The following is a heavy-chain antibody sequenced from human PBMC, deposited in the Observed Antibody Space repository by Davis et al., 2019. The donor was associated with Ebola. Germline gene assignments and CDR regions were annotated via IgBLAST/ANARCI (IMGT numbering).Heavy chain of an antibody. Sequence: FQGRVTITRDTSASTAYMELSSLRSEDTAVYYCARVGPGEAAKQGGSYGMDVWGQGTTVTVSS. V-gene: IGHV1-3*01. D-gene: IGHD3-16*01. J-gene: IGHJ6*02. CDR3: ARVGPGEAAKQGGSYGMDV.